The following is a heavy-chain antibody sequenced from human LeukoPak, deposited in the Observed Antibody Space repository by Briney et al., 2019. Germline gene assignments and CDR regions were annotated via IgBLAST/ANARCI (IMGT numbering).Heavy chain of an antibody. V-gene: IGHV3-7*03. CDR1: GFTFSSSW. CDR3: ARDRTGAGLDY. Sequence: GGSLRLSCAASGFTFSSSWMSWVRRAPGKGLEWVANIRQDGNEKYFADSVKGRFTISRDSAKNSLFLQINSLRAEDTAVYYCARDRTGAGLDYWGQGTLVTVSS. D-gene: IGHD1-14*01. J-gene: IGHJ4*02. CDR2: IRQDGNEK.